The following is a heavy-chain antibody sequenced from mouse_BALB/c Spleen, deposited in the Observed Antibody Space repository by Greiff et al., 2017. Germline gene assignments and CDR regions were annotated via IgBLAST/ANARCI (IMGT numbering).Heavy chain of an antibody. Sequence: VQLKQSGPELVKPGASVKMSCKASGYTFTSYVMHWVKQKPGQGLEWIGYINPYNDGTKYNEKFKGKATLTSDKSSSTAYMELSSLTSEDSAVYYCARLGLRRTPDAMDYWGQGTSVTVSS. CDR3: ARLGLRRTPDAMDY. V-gene: IGHV1-14*01. CDR1: GYTFTSYV. CDR2: INPYNDGT. D-gene: IGHD4-1*01. J-gene: IGHJ4*01.